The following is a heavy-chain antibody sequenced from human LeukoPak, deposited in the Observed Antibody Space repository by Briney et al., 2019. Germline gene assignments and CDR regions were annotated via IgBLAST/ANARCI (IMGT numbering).Heavy chain of an antibody. D-gene: IGHD2-2*01. Sequence: GGSLRLSCATFGFVFSDYGIHWVRQAPGKGPEWLACIRYDGSDPNYPDSVKGRFTISRDNSKNMVQLQMNSLRVEDTAVYYCAQDRFCSSDSCSFGTTWFDPWGQGTLVTVSS. CDR3: AQDRFCSSDSCSFGTTWFDP. J-gene: IGHJ5*02. CDR1: GFVFSDYG. CDR2: IRYDGSDP. V-gene: IGHV3-30*02.